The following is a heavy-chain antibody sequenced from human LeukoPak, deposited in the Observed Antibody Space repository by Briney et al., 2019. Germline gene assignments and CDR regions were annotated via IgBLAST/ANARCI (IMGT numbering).Heavy chain of an antibody. Sequence: PSETLSLACTVSGYSISSGYYWGWIRQPPGKGLEWIGSIYHSGSTYYNPSLKSRLTISVDTSKNQFSLKLTSVTAADTAVYYCASQLYYYDSSGYLVPYFDYWGQGTLVTVSS. J-gene: IGHJ4*02. V-gene: IGHV4-38-2*02. CDR2: IYHSGST. D-gene: IGHD3-22*01. CDR3: ASQLYYYDSSGYLVPYFDY. CDR1: GYSISSGYY.